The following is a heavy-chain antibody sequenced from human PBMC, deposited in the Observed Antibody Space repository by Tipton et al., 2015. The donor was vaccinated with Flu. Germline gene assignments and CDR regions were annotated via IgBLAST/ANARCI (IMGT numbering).Heavy chain of an antibody. CDR3: ARDSRTFYYDILTGYSGDYLDY. J-gene: IGHJ4*02. CDR2: ISAYNGNT. CDR1: GYTFTSYG. D-gene: IGHD3-9*01. V-gene: IGHV1-18*04. Sequence: QSGAEVKKPGASVKVSCKASGYTFTSYGISWVRQAPGQGLEWMGWISAYNGNTNYAQKLQGRVTMTTDTSTSTAYMELRSLRSDDTAVYYCARDSRTFYYDILTGYSGDYLDYWGQGTLVTVSS.